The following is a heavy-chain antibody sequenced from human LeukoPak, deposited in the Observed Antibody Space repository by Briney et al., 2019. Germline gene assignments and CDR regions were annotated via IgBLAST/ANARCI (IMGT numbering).Heavy chain of an antibody. J-gene: IGHJ4*02. CDR1: GFGIGASF. Sequence: GGSLRLSCTASGFGIGASFINWVRQAPGKGLEWVSAISGSGGSTYYADSVKGRFTISRDNSKNTLYLQMNSLRAEDTAVYYCAKGPQQWPGDFDYWGQGTLVTVSS. CDR3: AKGPQQWPGDFDY. CDR2: ISGSGGST. D-gene: IGHD6-19*01. V-gene: IGHV3-23*01.